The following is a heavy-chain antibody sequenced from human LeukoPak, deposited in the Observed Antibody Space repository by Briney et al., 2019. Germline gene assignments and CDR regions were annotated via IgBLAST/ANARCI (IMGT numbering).Heavy chain of an antibody. Sequence: SETLSLTCTVSGGSISIFYWSWLRQPPGKGLEWIGYIFHSGNTNYNPSLKSRVTISVDSSKDQFSLKLSSVTAADTAVYYCARGPDYYDSSSDGFDIWGQGTMVTVSS. CDR2: IFHSGNT. CDR1: GGSISIFY. J-gene: IGHJ3*02. CDR3: ARGPDYYDSSSDGFDI. D-gene: IGHD3-22*01. V-gene: IGHV4-59*12.